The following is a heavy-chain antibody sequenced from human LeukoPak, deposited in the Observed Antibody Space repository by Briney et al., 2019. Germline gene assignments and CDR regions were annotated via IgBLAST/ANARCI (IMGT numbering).Heavy chain of an antibody. CDR2: ISTSGDNT. Sequence: GGSLRLSCAASGFTFSSYAMSWVRQAPGKGLEWVSAISTSGDNTYYADAVKGRFTISRDNARNSLFLQMNSLRAEDTAVYYCARHQRYFDSWGQGTLVTVSS. CDR1: GFTFSSYA. J-gene: IGHJ4*02. D-gene: IGHD2-2*01. V-gene: IGHV3-23*01. CDR3: ARHQRYFDS.